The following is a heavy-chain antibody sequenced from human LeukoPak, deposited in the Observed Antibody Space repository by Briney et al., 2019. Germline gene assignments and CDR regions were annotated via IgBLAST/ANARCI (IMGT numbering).Heavy chain of an antibody. Sequence: ASVKVSCKASGYTFTGYYINWVRQAPGQGLEWMGWINPNSGGTNYAQRFQGRVTVTRDTSISTAYMELTRLTSDDTAVYFCAKDLGVVWSGYYGMDVWGQGTTVTVSS. V-gene: IGHV1-2*02. CDR2: INPNSGGT. CDR3: AKDLGVVWSGYYGMDV. J-gene: IGHJ6*02. D-gene: IGHD3-3*01. CDR1: GYTFTGYY.